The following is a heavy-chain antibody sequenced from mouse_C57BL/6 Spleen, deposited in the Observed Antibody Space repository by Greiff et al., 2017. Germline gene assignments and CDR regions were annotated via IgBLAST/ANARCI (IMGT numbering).Heavy chain of an antibody. CDR3: ARSRRGPSMDY. J-gene: IGHJ4*01. CDR1: GYTFTDYY. V-gene: IGHV1-26*01. CDR2: INPNNGGT. Sequence: VQLQQSGPELVKPGASVKISCKASGYTFTDYYMNWVKQSHGKSLEWIGDINPNNGGTSYNQKFKGKATLTVDKSSSTAYMELRSLTSEDSAVYYCARSRRGPSMDYWGQGTSVTVSS.